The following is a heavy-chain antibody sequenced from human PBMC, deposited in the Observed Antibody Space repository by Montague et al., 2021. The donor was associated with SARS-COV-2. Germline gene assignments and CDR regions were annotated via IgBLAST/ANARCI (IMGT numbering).Heavy chain of an antibody. J-gene: IGHJ4*02. CDR1: GGSMSGYY. CDR2: VHYTGST. Sequence: SETLSLTCEVSGGSMSGYYWTWIRQSLGKGLVWIGYVHYTGSTKYNPSLKTRVSLSLDTPKNHFSLHLSSVTAADTAIYFCARAQNTCFIANCVNYFDVWGLGALVAVSS. D-gene: IGHD1-1*01. V-gene: IGHV4-59*01. CDR3: ARAQNTCFIANCVNYFDV.